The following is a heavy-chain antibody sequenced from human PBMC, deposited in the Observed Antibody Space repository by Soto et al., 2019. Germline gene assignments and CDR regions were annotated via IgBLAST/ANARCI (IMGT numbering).Heavy chain of an antibody. J-gene: IGHJ4*02. Sequence: GGSLRLSCAVSGLTVSSNYMNWVRQAPGKGLEWVSFIYSGGNTYYADSVKGRFTISRDNSKNTLYLQMNSLRAEDTAVYYCAKDPRPYDSSGYYYSSWGQGTLVTVSS. CDR1: GLTVSSNY. CDR2: IYSGGNT. CDR3: AKDPRPYDSSGYYYSS. D-gene: IGHD3-22*01. V-gene: IGHV3-66*02.